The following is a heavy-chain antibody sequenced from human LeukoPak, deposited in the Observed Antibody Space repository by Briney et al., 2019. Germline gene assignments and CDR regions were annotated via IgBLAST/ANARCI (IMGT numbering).Heavy chain of an antibody. CDR3: AKEHTPFKEAATGYFQH. V-gene: IGHV3-30*18. CDR1: GFTFSSYG. D-gene: IGHD2-15*01. CDR2: ISYDGSNK. J-gene: IGHJ1*01. Sequence: GGSLRLSCAASGFTFSSYGMHWVRQAPGKGLEWVAVISYDGSNKYYADPVKGRFTISRDNSKNTLYLQMNSLRAEDTAVYYCAKEHTPFKEAATGYFQHWGQGTLVTVSS.